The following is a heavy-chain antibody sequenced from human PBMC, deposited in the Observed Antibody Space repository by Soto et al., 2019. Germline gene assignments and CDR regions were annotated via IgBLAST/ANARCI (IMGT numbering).Heavy chain of an antibody. D-gene: IGHD6-19*01. CDR2: ISSSSSYI. CDR3: ARETAVAGKDFDY. V-gene: IGHV3-21*01. Sequence: PGGSLRLSCAASGFTFSSYSMNWVRQAPGKGLEWVSSISSSSSYIYYADSVKGRFTISRDNAKNSLYLQMNSLRAEDTAVYYCARETAVAGKDFDYWGQGTLVTVSS. J-gene: IGHJ4*02. CDR1: GFTFSSYS.